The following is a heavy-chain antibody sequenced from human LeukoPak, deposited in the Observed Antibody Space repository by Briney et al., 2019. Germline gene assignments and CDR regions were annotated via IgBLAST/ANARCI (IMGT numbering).Heavy chain of an antibody. Sequence: ASVKVSCKASGYTFTDYYMHWVRQAPGQGLEWMGWINPNSGGTNYAQKFQGRVTMTRDTSIRTAYMELSRLRSDDTAVYYCARDDIAAAGVSPDYWGQGTLVTVSS. D-gene: IGHD6-13*01. CDR1: GYTFTDYY. CDR3: ARDDIAAAGVSPDY. CDR2: INPNSGGT. V-gene: IGHV1-2*02. J-gene: IGHJ4*02.